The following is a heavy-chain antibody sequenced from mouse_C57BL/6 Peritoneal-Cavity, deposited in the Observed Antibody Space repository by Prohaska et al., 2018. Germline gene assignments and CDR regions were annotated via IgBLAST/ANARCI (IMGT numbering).Heavy chain of an antibody. V-gene: IGHV11-2*01. Sequence: EVQLLETGGGLVQPGGSRGLSCEGSGFTFSGFWMSWVRKTTGKTLEWIGEINFDVIAIKYAPSIKDRFTIFRDNDKSTLYLQMSNVRSEDTATYFCMRYGNYWYFDVWGTGTTVTVSS. CDR3: MRYGNYWYFDV. J-gene: IGHJ1*03. D-gene: IGHD2-1*01. CDR2: INFDVIAI. CDR1: GFTFSGFW.